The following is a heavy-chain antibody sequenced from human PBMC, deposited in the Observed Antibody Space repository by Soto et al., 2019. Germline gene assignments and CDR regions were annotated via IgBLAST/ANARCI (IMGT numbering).Heavy chain of an antibody. CDR2: ISSSSSYT. CDR1: GFTFSDYY. V-gene: IGHV3-11*06. CDR3: ASGFVPPYGMDV. Sequence: VGSLRLSCAASGFTFSDYYMSWIRQAPGKGLEWVSYISSSSSYTNYADSVKGRFTISRDNAKNSLYLQMNSLRAEDTAVYYCASGFVPPYGMDVWGQGTTVTVSS. D-gene: IGHD2-2*03. J-gene: IGHJ6*02.